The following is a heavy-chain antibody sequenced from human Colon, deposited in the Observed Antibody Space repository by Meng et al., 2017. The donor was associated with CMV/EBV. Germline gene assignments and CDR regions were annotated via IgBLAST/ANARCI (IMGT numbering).Heavy chain of an antibody. Sequence: SGPTLKPTQTLTLTCTFSGFSLSTSGVSVGWIRQPPGKALEWLAHMHWKDGEQYGPSLKSRLAVTKDTSKNQVVLTLTDVDFMDTGTYYCAYIDWNYPPTWGQGTLVTVSS. D-gene: IGHD1-7*01. CDR3: AYIDWNYPPT. CDR2: MHWKDGE. V-gene: IGHV2-5*01. CDR1: GFSLSTSGVS. J-gene: IGHJ4*02.